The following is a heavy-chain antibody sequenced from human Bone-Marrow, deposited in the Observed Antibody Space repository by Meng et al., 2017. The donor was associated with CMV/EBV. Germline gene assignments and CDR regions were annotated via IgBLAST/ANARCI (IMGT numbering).Heavy chain of an antibody. CDR2: IKQDGSEK. CDR3: ARDINCSSTSCYGHFQH. D-gene: IGHD2-2*01. V-gene: IGHV3-7*01. CDR1: AFTFSNYW. Sequence: GGFLRLSCAASAFTFSNYWMSWVRQAPGKGLEWVANIKQDGSEKYYVDSVKGRFTISRDNAKNSLYLQMNSLRAEDTAVYYCARDINCSSTSCYGHFQHWGQGTLVTVSS. J-gene: IGHJ1*01.